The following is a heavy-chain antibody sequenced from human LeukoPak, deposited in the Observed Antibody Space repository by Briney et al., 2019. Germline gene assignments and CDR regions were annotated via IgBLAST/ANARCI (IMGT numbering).Heavy chain of an antibody. CDR3: ARQTGSGLFILP. Sequence: SETLSLTCTASGYSIISGYYWGWIRQPPGKGLEWIGSIYHSGSAYYNPSLKSRVAISVDTSKNPFSLQLSCVTAADTAVYYCARQTGSGLFILPGGQGTLVTVPS. J-gene: IGHJ4*02. CDR2: IYHSGSA. CDR1: GYSIISGYY. D-gene: IGHD3/OR15-3a*01. V-gene: IGHV4-38-2*02.